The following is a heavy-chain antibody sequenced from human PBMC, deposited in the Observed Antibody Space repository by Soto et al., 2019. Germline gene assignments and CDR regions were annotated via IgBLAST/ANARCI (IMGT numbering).Heavy chain of an antibody. Sequence: SETLSLTCTVSGGSISCYDWSWLRQPPGKGLEWIGYIYNTGSTNYNPSLRSRVTMSIDTSQEQFSLKVSSVTATDTAVYYCARHVNLPLAGTGFGSWGRGTLVTVSS. CDR3: ARHVNLPLAGTGFGS. D-gene: IGHD6-19*01. J-gene: IGHJ4*02. CDR2: IYNTGST. CDR1: GGSISCYD. V-gene: IGHV4-59*08.